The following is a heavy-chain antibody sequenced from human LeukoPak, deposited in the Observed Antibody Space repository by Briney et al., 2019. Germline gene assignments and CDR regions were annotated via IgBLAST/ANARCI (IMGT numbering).Heavy chain of an antibody. CDR1: GGSIRSYY. J-gene: IGHJ3*02. CDR3: ARHKLGSPFDAFDI. D-gene: IGHD1-26*01. CDR2: INHGGST. Sequence: SETLSLTCTVSGGSIRSYYWSWIRQPPGKGLEWIGEINHGGSTNYNPSLMSRVTISVDMSKNQLSLKLSSVTAADTAVYHCARHKLGSPFDAFDIWGQGTMVTVSS. V-gene: IGHV4-34*01.